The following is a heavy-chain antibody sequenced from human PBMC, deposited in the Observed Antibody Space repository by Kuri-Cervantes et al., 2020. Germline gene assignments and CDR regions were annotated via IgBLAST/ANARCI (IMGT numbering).Heavy chain of an antibody. CDR3: ARDRRRPYCSGGSCYSGGWFDP. CDR2: MNPNSGNT. CDR1: GYTFTSYD. Sequence: ASVKVSCKASGYTFTSYDINWVRQATGQGLEWMGWMNPNSGNTGYAQKFQGRVTMTRNTSISTAYMELSSLRSDDTAVYYCARDRRRPYCSGGSCYSGGWFDPWGQGTLVTVSS. V-gene: IGHV1-8*01. J-gene: IGHJ5*02. D-gene: IGHD2-15*01.